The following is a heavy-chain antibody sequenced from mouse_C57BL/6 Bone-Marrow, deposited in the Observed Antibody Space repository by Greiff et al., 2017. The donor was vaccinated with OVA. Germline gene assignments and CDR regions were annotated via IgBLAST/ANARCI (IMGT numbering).Heavy chain of an antibody. CDR2: IRNKANGYTT. Sequence: EVQLKVSGGGLVQPGGSLSLSCAASGFTFTDYYMSWVRQPPGKALEWLGFIRNKANGYTTEYSASVKGRFTISRDNSQSILYRQMNALRAEDSATYYCARGTSGGFAYWGQGTLVTVSA. D-gene: IGHD3-1*01. J-gene: IGHJ3*01. CDR1: GFTFTDYY. V-gene: IGHV7-3*01. CDR3: ARGTSGGFAY.